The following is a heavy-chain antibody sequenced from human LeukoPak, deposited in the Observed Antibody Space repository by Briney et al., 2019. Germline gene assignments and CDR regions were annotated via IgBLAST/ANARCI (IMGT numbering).Heavy chain of an antibody. V-gene: IGHV4-59*01. Sequence: SETLSLTCIVSGGSIRSYYWSWIRQPPGKGLEWIGYIYYSGSTNYNPSLKSRVTISVDTSKNQFSLKLSSVTAADTAVYYCARDQSPYYYGSGSYGMDVWGQGTTVTVSS. CDR1: GGSIRSYY. CDR2: IYYSGST. CDR3: ARDQSPYYYGSGSYGMDV. D-gene: IGHD3-10*01. J-gene: IGHJ6*02.